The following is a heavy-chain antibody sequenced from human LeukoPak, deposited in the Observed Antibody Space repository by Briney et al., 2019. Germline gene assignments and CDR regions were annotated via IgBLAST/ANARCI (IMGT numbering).Heavy chain of an antibody. CDR3: AKVGSSSQASPLY. J-gene: IGHJ4*02. V-gene: IGHV3-23*01. D-gene: IGHD6-13*01. CDR1: GFTFSSYD. Sequence: GGSLRLSCAASGFTFSSYDMSWVRQAPGKGLEWVSAISGSGGSTYYADSVKGRFTISRDNSKNTLYLQMNSLRAEDTAVYYCAKVGSSSQASPLYWGQGTLVTVSS. CDR2: ISGSGGST.